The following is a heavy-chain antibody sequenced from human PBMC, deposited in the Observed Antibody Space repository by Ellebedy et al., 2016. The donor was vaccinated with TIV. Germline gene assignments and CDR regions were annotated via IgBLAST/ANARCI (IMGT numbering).Heavy chain of an antibody. V-gene: IGHV3-7*01. CDR2: IKQDGSVI. J-gene: IGHJ6*02. Sequence: PGGSLRLSCVASGFTFSSYWMSWVRQAPGKGLEWVANIKQDGSVIYYMDSVKGRFSISRDNAKNSLYLQMNSLRAEDTAVYFCARDLYSSEGMDVWGQGTTVTVSS. CDR3: ARDLYSSEGMDV. D-gene: IGHD6-19*01. CDR1: GFTFSSYW.